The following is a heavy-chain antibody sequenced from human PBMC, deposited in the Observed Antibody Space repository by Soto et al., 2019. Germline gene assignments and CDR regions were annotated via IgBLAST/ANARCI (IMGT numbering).Heavy chain of an antibody. Sequence: GESLKISCKGSGFSFTNYWISWVRQMPGKRLEWMGNIDPVDSYANYSPSFQGHVTFSVDTSISTAYLQWSSLKASDTAMYFCARMESIARNWFDPWGQGPLVTVSS. CDR1: GFSFTNYW. CDR2: IDPVDSYA. D-gene: IGHD3-3*01. CDR3: ARMESIARNWFDP. V-gene: IGHV5-10-1*01. J-gene: IGHJ5*02.